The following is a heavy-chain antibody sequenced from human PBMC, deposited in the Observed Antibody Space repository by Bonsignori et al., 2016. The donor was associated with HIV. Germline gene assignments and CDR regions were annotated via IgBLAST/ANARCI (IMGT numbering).Heavy chain of an antibody. D-gene: IGHD5-24*01. Sequence: WVRQAPGQGLEWMGGIIPILGIANYAQKFQGRVTITADESTSTAYMELSSLRSEDTAVYYCARDFPGEMADDYWGQGTLVTVSS. CDR2: IIPILGIA. CDR3: ARDFPGEMADDY. V-gene: IGHV1-69*10. J-gene: IGHJ4*02.